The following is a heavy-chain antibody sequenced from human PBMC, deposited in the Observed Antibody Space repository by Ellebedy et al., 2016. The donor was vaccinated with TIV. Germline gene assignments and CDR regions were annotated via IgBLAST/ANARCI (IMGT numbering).Heavy chain of an antibody. CDR1: GFTFSSYS. CDR3: ARYYYGMDV. J-gene: IGHJ6*02. CDR2: ISSSSSTI. Sequence: GESLKISXAASGFTFSSYSMNWVRQAPGKGLEWVSYISSSSSTIYYADSVKGRFTISRDNAKNSLYLQMNSLRDEDTAVYYCARYYYGMDVWGQGTTVTVSS. V-gene: IGHV3-48*02.